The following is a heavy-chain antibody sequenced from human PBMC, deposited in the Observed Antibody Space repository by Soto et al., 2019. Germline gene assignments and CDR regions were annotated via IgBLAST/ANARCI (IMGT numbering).Heavy chain of an antibody. CDR2: INHSGST. CDR3: ARGQYYFWSGYYGWLWFDP. CDR1: GGSFSGYS. D-gene: IGHD3-3*01. J-gene: IGHJ5*02. Sequence: SETLSRTCAVYGGSFSGYSWSWIRQPPGKGLEWIGEINHSGSTNYNPSLKSRVTIPVDTSKNQFSLKLSSVTAADTAVYYCARGQYYFWSGYYGWLWFDPWGQGTLVTVS. V-gene: IGHV4-34*01.